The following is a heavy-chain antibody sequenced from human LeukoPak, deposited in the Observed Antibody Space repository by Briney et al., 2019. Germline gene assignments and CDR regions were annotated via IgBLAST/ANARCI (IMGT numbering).Heavy chain of an antibody. V-gene: IGHV3-23*05. CDR3: ARSVPDYTRFDF. Sequence: GGSLRLSCVASGFTFSDYAMNWVRQAPGRGLEWVSTFKTNQVYCAESVRGRFTISTDNSKNTAYLQMNSLRVEDTALYYCARSVPDYTRFDFWGQGALVTVSS. CDR2: FKTNQV. D-gene: IGHD4-11*01. CDR1: GFTFSDYA. J-gene: IGHJ4*02.